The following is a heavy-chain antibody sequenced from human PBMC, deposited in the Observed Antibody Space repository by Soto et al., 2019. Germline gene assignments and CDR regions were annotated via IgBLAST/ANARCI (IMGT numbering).Heavy chain of an antibody. CDR2: IDRSSSYI. Sequence: EVQLVESGGGLVKPGGSLRLSCAAFGFTFSSYSMNWVRQAPGKGLEWVSSIDRSSSYIYYADSLKGRFTISRDNAKKSLYLQMDSLRVEDTAVYYCARGSDGSSFDCWGQGTLVTVSS. V-gene: IGHV3-21*01. CDR3: ARGSDGSSFDC. J-gene: IGHJ4*02. D-gene: IGHD3-10*01. CDR1: GFTFSSYS.